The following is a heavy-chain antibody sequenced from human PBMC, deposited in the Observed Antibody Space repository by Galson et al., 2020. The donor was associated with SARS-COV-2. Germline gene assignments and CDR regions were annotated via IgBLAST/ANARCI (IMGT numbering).Heavy chain of an antibody. V-gene: IGHV1-2*02. J-gene: IGHJ4*02. CDR1: GYSFTGNY. CDR2: INPNSGSP. D-gene: IGHD3-10*01. Sequence: ASVKVSCKASGYSFTGNYMHWVRQAPGQGIEWMGWINPNSGSPSYAQNFQDSVTMTRDTSINTAYMELSRLRSDDMAVYYCAKGTLYYYNSGSYRFDSWGQGTLVTVSS. CDR3: AKGTLYYYNSGSYRFDS.